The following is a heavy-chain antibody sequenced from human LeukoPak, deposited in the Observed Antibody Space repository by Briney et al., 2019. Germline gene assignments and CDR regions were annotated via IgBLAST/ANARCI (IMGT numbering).Heavy chain of an antibody. CDR3: ARRGRAQGPLSL. CDR2: IYYSGST. Sequence: SETLSLTCTVSGGSISSFYWSWIRQPPGKGLEWIGYIYYSGSTNYNPSLKSRVTISVDTSKNQFSLNLSSVTAADTAVYYCARRGRAQGPLSLWGQGTMVTVSS. D-gene: IGHD2-15*01. J-gene: IGHJ3*01. CDR1: GGSISSFY. V-gene: IGHV4-59*01.